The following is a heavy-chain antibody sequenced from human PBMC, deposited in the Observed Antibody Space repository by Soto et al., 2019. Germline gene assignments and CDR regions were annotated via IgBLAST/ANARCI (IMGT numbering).Heavy chain of an antibody. CDR3: ARVSKDRSNWNYWDAFDI. CDR2: IYHSGST. V-gene: IGHV4-30-2*01. D-gene: IGHD1-7*01. CDR1: GGSISSGGYS. J-gene: IGHJ3*02. Sequence: QLQLQESGSGLVKPSQTLSLTCAVSGGSISSGGYSWSWIRQPPGKGLEWIGYIYHSGSTYYNPSLKSRVTISVDRSKNQFSLKLSSVTAADTAVYYCARVSKDRSNWNYWDAFDIWGQGTMVTVSS.